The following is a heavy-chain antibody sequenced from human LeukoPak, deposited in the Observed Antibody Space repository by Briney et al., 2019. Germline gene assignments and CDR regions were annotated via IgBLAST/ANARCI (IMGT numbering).Heavy chain of an antibody. V-gene: IGHV3-30-3*01. CDR3: AKAHRGTGYWDAFDI. D-gene: IGHD2-8*02. CDR1: GFTFSSYA. Sequence: GGSLRLSCAASGFTFSSYAMHWVRQAPGKGLEWVAVISYDGSNKYYADSVKGRFTISRDNSKNTLYLQMNSLRAEDTAVYYCAKAHRGTGYWDAFDIWGQGTMVTVSS. J-gene: IGHJ3*02. CDR2: ISYDGSNK.